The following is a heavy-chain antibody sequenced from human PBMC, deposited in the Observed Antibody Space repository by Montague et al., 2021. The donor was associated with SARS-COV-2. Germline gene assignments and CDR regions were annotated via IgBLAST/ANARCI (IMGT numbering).Heavy chain of an antibody. V-gene: IGHV4-59*02. Sequence: SETLSLTCTVSGASVSSSDWGWIRQSPGKGLEWIGYFYSVGSTDYNPSLKSRVTISRDTSKNQFSLKVRSVTAADTAVYYCARARQYNWFDTWGKGKLVTVSS. CDR1: GASVSSSD. CDR2: FYSVGST. D-gene: IGHD6-19*01. CDR3: ARARQYNWFDT. J-gene: IGHJ5*02.